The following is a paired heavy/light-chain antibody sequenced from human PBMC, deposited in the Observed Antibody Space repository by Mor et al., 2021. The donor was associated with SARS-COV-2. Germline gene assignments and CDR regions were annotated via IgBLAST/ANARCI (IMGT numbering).Light chain of an antibody. J-gene: IGLJ1*01. Sequence: QSVLTQPPSVSGAPGQRVTISCTGSSSNIGAGYDVHWYQQLPGTAPKLLIYGNSDRPSGVPDRFSGSKSGTSASLAITGLQAEDEADYYCQSYDSSLSGSYVFGTGTKVTVL. CDR1: SSNIGAGYD. V-gene: IGLV1-40*01. CDR3: QSYDSSLSGSYV. CDR2: GNS.
Heavy chain of an antibody. CDR3: AKDMTTVTTFNAHYYYYVMDV. CDR1: GYTFSSYY. CDR2: INPSGGNT. D-gene: IGHD4-4*01. V-gene: IGHV1-46*01. Sequence: QVQLVQSGAEVKKPGAAVKVSCKASGYTFSSYYMHWVRQAPGQGLEWMGIINPSGGNTNYAQKFQGRVTMTRDTSTSTVYMELSSLRSEDTAVYYCAKDMTTVTTFNAHYYYYVMDVWGQGTTVTVSS. J-gene: IGHJ6*02.